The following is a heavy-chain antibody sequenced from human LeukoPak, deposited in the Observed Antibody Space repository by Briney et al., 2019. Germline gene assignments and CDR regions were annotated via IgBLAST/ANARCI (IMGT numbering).Heavy chain of an antibody. J-gene: IGHJ4*02. CDR1: GFTFSTYN. CDR2: ITSTSTYV. D-gene: IGHD1-1*01. V-gene: IGHV3-21*04. CDR3: TRYNVGFES. Sequence: GGSLRLSCEASGFTFSTYNMNWVRQAPGKRLEWVSSITSTSTYVFYADSVKGRFTISRDNAKNSLYLQMNSLRAEDTAVYYCTRYNVGFESWGQGTLVTVSS.